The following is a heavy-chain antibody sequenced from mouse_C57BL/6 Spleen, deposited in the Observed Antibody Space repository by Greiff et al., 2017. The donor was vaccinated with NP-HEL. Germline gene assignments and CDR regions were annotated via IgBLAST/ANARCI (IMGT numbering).Heavy chain of an antibody. J-gene: IGHJ4*01. V-gene: IGHV1-55*01. CDR3: AREGGTDYYAMDY. Sequence: QVQLQQPGAELVKPGASVKMSCKASGYTFTSYWITWVKQRPGQGLEWIGDIYPGSGSTNYNEKFKSKATLTVDTSSSTAYMQLSSLTSEDSAVYYCAREGGTDYYAMDYWGQGTSVTVSS. CDR1: GYTFTSYW. CDR2: IYPGSGST. D-gene: IGHD2-14*01.